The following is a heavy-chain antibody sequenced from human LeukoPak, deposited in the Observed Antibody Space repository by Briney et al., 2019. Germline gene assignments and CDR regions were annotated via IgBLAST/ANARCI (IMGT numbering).Heavy chain of an antibody. Sequence: ASETLSLTCAVYGASISGDYWSWIRQPPGKGLEWIGYIYITGNTNYSPSLKSRVTMSLDTSKNQFSLKLSSVTATDTAVYYCARHPFFNPFDYWGLGTLVTVSS. V-gene: IGHV4-59*08. CDR1: GASISGDY. D-gene: IGHD3-3*01. CDR3: ARHPFFNPFDY. J-gene: IGHJ4*02. CDR2: IYITGNT.